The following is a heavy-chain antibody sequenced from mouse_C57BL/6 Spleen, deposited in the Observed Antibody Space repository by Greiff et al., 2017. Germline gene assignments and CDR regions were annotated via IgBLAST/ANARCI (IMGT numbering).Heavy chain of an antibody. CDR2: ISRGSSTI. V-gene: IGHV5-17*01. D-gene: IGHD2-3*01. J-gene: IGHJ1*03. CDR1: GFTFSDYG. CDR3: ASCDGYSYWYFGV. Sequence: EVMLVESGGGLVKPGGSLKLSCAASGFTFSDYGMHWVRQAPEKGLEWVAYISRGSSTIYYADTVKGQFTISRDNAKNTLFLQMTRLRSEDTAMYYCASCDGYSYWYFGVWGTGTTVTVAS.